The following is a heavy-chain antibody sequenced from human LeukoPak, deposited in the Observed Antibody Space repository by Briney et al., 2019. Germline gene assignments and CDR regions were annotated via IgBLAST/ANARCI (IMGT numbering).Heavy chain of an antibody. J-gene: IGHJ3*02. CDR1: GYSFTNYC. CDR2: IYPGDSDT. D-gene: IGHD3-3*01. V-gene: IGHV5-51*01. CDR3: ARLITIFGVVKGPFDI. Sequence: GESLKISCKGSGYSFTNYCIGWVRQMPGKGLDWMGIIYPGDSDTKYSPSFQGQVTMSADKSISTAHLQWSSLKASDTAMYYCARLITIFGVVKGPFDIWGLGTMVTASS.